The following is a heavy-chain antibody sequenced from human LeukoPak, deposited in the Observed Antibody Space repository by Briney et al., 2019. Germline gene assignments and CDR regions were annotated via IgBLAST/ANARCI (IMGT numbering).Heavy chain of an antibody. Sequence: GGSLRLSCAASGFTFSSYSMNWVPQAPGKGLEWVSSISSSSSYIDYADSVKGLFTISRDNAKTSLYLKMNSLRAEDTAVYYCAVAAVRGDYYFDYWGQGTLVTVPS. CDR3: AVAAVRGDYYFDY. V-gene: IGHV3-21*01. D-gene: IGHD6-13*01. J-gene: IGHJ4*02. CDR2: ISSSSSYI. CDR1: GFTFSSYS.